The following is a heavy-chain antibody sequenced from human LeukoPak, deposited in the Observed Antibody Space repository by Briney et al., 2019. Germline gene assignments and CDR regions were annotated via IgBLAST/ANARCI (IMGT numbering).Heavy chain of an antibody. Sequence: SETLSLTCTVSDDSITMYYWTWIRQPPGKGLEWIGYVDHTGSTKFNPSLNGRVSISRDTSNNFFSLRLRSVTAADTAVYFCARGRVSSSTWYSTYYYYFYMDVWGKGTTVTVSS. CDR3: ARGRVSSSTWYSTYYYYFYMDV. CDR1: DDSITMYY. CDR2: VDHTGST. D-gene: IGHD4-11*01. J-gene: IGHJ6*03. V-gene: IGHV4-59*01.